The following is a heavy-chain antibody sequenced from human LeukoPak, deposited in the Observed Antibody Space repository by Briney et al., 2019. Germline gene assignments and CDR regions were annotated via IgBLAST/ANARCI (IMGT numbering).Heavy chain of an antibody. CDR2: IIPIFGTA. D-gene: IGHD3-22*01. Sequence: ASVKVSCRASVGTFSSYAISCVRQAPGQGREGMGGIIPIFGTANYAQKFQGRVTITADESTSTAYMELSRLRSEDTAVYYCANYYDSSGYATHYYYGMDVWGQGTTVTVSS. CDR1: VGTFSSYA. J-gene: IGHJ6*02. V-gene: IGHV1-69*13. CDR3: ANYYDSSGYATHYYYGMDV.